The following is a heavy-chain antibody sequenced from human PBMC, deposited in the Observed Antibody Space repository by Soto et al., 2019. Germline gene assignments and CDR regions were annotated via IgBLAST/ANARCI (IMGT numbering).Heavy chain of an antibody. CDR3: ARSLSGSTCS. CDR1: GFTVSSYW. J-gene: IGHJ5*02. CDR2: IKPDGSEK. Sequence: GGSLRLSCAASGFTVSSYWMNWVRQAPGKGLEWVANIKPDGSEKYYVDSVKGRFTISKDNAKNSLDLQMNSLRDEDTAVYYCARSLSGSTCSWGQGTLVTVSS. D-gene: IGHD5-12*01. V-gene: IGHV3-7*01.